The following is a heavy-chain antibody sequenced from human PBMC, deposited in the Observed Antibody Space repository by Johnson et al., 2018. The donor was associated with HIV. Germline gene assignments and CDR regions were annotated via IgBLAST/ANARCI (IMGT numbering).Heavy chain of an antibody. Sequence: QVQLMESGGGVVQPGRSLRLSCAASGFTFSNYGMHWVRQAPGKGLEWVAVISYDGSNKYYADSVKGRFTISRDNSKNTLYLQMNSLRAEDTAVYYCARVRGLIAFDIWGQGTMVTVSS. CDR3: ARVRGLIAFDI. CDR1: GFTFSNYG. D-gene: IGHD3-22*01. V-gene: IGHV3-30*19. CDR2: ISYDGSNK. J-gene: IGHJ3*02.